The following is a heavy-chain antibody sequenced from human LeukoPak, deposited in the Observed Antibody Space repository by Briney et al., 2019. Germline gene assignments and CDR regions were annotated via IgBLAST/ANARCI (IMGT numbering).Heavy chain of an antibody. J-gene: IGHJ4*02. CDR1: GFTFSSYE. V-gene: IGHV3-48*03. Sequence: GGSLRLSCAASGFTFSSYEMNWVRQGPGKGLEWFSYISSGGGTVYYADSVKGRFTISRDNAKNSLYLQMNSLRAEDTAVYYCVRDLDYWGQGTLVTVSS. CDR2: ISSGGGTV. CDR3: VRDLDY.